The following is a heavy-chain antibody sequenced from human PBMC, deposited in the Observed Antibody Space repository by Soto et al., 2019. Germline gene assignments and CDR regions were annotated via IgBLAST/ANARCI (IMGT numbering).Heavy chain of an antibody. CDR1: GFTFSSYG. D-gene: IGHD3-22*01. Sequence: PGGSLRLSCAASGFTFSSYGMHWVRQAPGKGLEWVAVISYDGSNKYYADSVKGRFTISRDNSKNTLYLQMNSLRAEDTAVYHCAKYYYDSSGYFPFDYWGQGTLVAVSS. V-gene: IGHV3-30*18. J-gene: IGHJ4*02. CDR3: AKYYYDSSGYFPFDY. CDR2: ISYDGSNK.